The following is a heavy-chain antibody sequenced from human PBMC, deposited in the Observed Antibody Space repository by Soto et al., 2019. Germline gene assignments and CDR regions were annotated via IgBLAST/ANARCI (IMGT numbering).Heavy chain of an antibody. CDR2: IYRNGYA. D-gene: IGHD6-6*01. CDR3: ARASGIAARLRGYFDY. V-gene: IGHV4-4*07. Sequence: PETMSLTCSVDGGSISSFYWNWIRQPAGKGLEWIGLIYRNGYAEHNPSLNSRVTMSVDTSKHQFSLKLSSVTAADTAVYHWARASGIAARLRGYFDYWGQGTLVTAPQ. CDR1: GGSISSFY. J-gene: IGHJ4*02.